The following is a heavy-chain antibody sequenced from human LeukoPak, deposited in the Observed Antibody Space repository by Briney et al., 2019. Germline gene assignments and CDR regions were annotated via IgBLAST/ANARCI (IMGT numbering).Heavy chain of an antibody. J-gene: IGHJ4*02. CDR1: GFTFSSYG. D-gene: IGHD3-22*01. CDR2: IWYDGSNK. Sequence: GGSLRLSCAASGFTFSSYGMHWVRQAPGKGLEWVAVIWYDGSNKYYADSVKGRFTISRDNSKNTLYLQMNSLRAEDTAVYYCAREYDHYYDSSGTPGYWGQGTLVTVSS. CDR3: AREYDHYYDSSGTPGY. V-gene: IGHV3-33*01.